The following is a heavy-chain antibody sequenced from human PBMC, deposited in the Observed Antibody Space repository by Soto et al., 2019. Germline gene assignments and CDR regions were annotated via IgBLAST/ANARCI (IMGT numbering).Heavy chain of an antibody. CDR2: IYPGDSDT. CDR3: ARARITMIVVVMTSAFDI. D-gene: IGHD3-22*01. CDR1: GYSFTSYW. V-gene: IGHV5-51*01. Sequence: GESLKISCKGSGYSFTSYWIGWVRQMPGKGLEWMGIIYPGDSDTRYSPSFQGQVTISADKSISTAYLQWSSLKASDTAVYYCARARITMIVVVMTSAFDIWGQGTMVTVSS. J-gene: IGHJ3*02.